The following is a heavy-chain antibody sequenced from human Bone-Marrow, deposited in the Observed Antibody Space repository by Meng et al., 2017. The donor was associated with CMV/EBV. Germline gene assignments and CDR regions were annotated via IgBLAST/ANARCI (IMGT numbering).Heavy chain of an antibody. Sequence: GESLKISCAASGFTFSSYAMHWVRQAPGKGLEWVAVISYDGSNKYYADSVKGRFTISRDNSKNTLYLQMNSLRAEDTAVYYCASTTVLYSGYEGAANDNWGQGTLVTVSS. CDR2: ISYDGSNK. CDR1: GFTFSSYA. CDR3: ASTTVLYSGYEGAANDN. J-gene: IGHJ4*02. D-gene: IGHD5-12*01. V-gene: IGHV3-30*14.